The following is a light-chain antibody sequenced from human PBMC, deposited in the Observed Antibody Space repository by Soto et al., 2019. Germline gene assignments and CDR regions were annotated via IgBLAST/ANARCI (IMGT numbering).Light chain of an antibody. V-gene: IGKV1-39*01. J-gene: IGKJ1*01. CDR3: QQSYRTAWT. CDR2: AAS. Sequence: DIPMTQSPSSLSASVGDRVTITCRASQSISSYLNWYQQKPGKAPMLLIYAASSLQSGVPSRFSGSGSGTDFTLTISSLQPEDFATSSCQQSYRTAWTFGQGTKVEIK. CDR1: QSISSY.